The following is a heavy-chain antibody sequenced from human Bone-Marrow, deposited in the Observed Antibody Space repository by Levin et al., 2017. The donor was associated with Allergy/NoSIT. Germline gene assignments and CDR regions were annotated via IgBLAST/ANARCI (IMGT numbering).Heavy chain of an antibody. CDR2: INHSGST. CDR3: ARALADDYGDFGNWFDP. D-gene: IGHD4-17*01. Sequence: SETLSLTCAVYGGSFSGYYWSWIRQPPGKGLEWIGEINHSGSTNYNPSLKSRVTISVDTSKNQFSLKLSSVTAADTAVYYCARALADDYGDFGNWFDPWGQGTLVTVSS. V-gene: IGHV4-34*01. J-gene: IGHJ5*02. CDR1: GGSFSGYY.